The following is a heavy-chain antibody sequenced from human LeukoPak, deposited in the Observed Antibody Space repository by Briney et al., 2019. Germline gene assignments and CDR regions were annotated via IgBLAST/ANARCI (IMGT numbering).Heavy chain of an antibody. CDR3: ARAPSEIGGYYPEYFRH. Sequence: GGSLRLSCAASGFTFSTYWMHWVRQAPGKGLVWVSRIKSGGSTNYADSVKGRFTISRDNANNTLSLQMNSLRPEDTGVYYCARAPSEIGGYYPEYFRHWGQGTLVTVSS. D-gene: IGHD3-22*01. CDR1: GFTFSTYW. V-gene: IGHV3-74*01. J-gene: IGHJ1*01. CDR2: IKSGGST.